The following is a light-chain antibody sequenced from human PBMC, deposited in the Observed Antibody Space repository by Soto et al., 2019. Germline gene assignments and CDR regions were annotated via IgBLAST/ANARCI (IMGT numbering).Light chain of an antibody. Sequence: QSVLAQPASVSGSPGQSITISCTGTNSDVGGYNYVSWYQQHPGKAPKVIVYEVTNRPSGVSNRFSGSKSGNAASLTISGLQAEDEADYSCTSYTSSSTYVFGTGTKVTVL. J-gene: IGLJ1*01. CDR1: NSDVGGYNY. V-gene: IGLV2-14*01. CDR3: TSYTSSSTYV. CDR2: EVT.